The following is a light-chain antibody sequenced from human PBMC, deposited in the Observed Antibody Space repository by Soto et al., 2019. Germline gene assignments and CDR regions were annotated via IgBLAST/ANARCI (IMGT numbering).Light chain of an antibody. Sequence: QSALTQPASVSGSPGQSITISCTGTSSDVGGYNYVSWYQQHPGKAPKLTISDVSNRPSGVSYRFSGSKSGNTASLTISGLQTEDEADYYCSSYTTSSTYVFGTGTKLTV. J-gene: IGLJ1*01. CDR1: SSDVGGYNY. V-gene: IGLV2-14*01. CDR3: SSYTTSSTYV. CDR2: DVS.